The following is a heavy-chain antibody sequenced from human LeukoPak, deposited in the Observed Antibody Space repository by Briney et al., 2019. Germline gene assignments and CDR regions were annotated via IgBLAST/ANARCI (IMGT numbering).Heavy chain of an antibody. J-gene: IGHJ6*02. CDR1: GFTIGPYA. Sequence: GGALRLSCAASGFTIGPYAMYWVRQGPGRGLEWVSVIKADGSGTFYADSVRGRFTTSRDNSKNSLYLQMNSPTSEDTALYYCATWAFYHNLDVWGQGTTVIVSS. D-gene: IGHD2/OR15-2a*01. CDR2: IKADGSGT. V-gene: IGHV3-43*02. CDR3: ATWAFYHNLDV.